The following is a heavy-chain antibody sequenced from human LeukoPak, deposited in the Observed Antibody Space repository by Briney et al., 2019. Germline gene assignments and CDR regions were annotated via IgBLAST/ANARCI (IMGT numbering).Heavy chain of an antibody. CDR3: ARCGAARCY. CDR1: GGSFSGYY. CDR2: INHSGST. D-gene: IGHD6-6*01. Sequence: SETLSLTCAVYGGSFSGYYWSWIRQPPGKGLEWIGEINHSGSTDYNPSLKSRVTISVDTSKNQFSLKLSSVTAADTAVYYCARCGAARCYWGQGTLVTVSS. V-gene: IGHV4-34*01. J-gene: IGHJ4*02.